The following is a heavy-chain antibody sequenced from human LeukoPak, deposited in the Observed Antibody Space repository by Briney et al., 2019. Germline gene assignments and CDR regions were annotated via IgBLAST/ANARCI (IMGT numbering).Heavy chain of an antibody. D-gene: IGHD6-13*01. CDR1: GGSFSGYY. CDR3: ARGLRGIAAAAGKNWFDP. Sequence: SETLSLTCAVYGGSFSGYYWSWIRQPPGKGLEWIGEINHSGSTNYNPSLKSRVTISVDTSKNQSSLKLSSVTAADTAVYYCARGLRGIAAAAGKNWFDPWGQGTLVTVSS. J-gene: IGHJ5*02. V-gene: IGHV4-34*01. CDR2: INHSGST.